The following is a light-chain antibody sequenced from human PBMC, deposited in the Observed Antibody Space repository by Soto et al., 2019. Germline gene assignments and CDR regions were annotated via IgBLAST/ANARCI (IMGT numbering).Light chain of an antibody. J-gene: IGKJ1*01. CDR3: QQRSHWPPWT. Sequence: EIVMTQCPATLSVSPGERATLSCRASQSVSSSLAWYQQKPGQAPRLLIYGASTRATDIPARFSGSGSGTDFTLTISSLEPEDFAVYYCQQRSHWPPWTFGQGTKVDIK. CDR1: QSVSSS. V-gene: IGKV3-11*01. CDR2: GAS.